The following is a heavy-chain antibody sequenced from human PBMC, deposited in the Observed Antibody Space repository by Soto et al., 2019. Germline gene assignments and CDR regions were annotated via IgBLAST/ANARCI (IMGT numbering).Heavy chain of an antibody. V-gene: IGHV3-23*01. J-gene: IGHJ4*02. CDR3: AKGIGLFDY. CDR1: GFTFSSYA. Sequence: GGSLRLSFAASGFTFSSYAMSWVRQAPGKGLEWVSGISGSGVSTYYADSVKGRFTISRDNSKNTLYLQMNSLRAEDTAVYYCAKGIGLFDYWGQGTLVTVSS. CDR2: ISGSGVST. D-gene: IGHD3-10*01.